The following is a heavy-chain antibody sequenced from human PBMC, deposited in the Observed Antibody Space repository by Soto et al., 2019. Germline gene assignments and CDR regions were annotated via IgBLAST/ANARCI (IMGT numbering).Heavy chain of an antibody. CDR1: GGSISSYY. V-gene: IGHV4-59*12. D-gene: IGHD2-2*01. J-gene: IGHJ4*02. CDR3: ARGRLVPAVNFDY. Sequence: PSETLSLTCTVSGGSISSYYWSWIRQPPGKGLEWIGYIYHSGTSFYNPSLKSRVTISVDGSKNQFSLKVNSVTAADTAVYYCARGRLVPAVNFDYWGLGTLVTSPQ. CDR2: IYHSGTS.